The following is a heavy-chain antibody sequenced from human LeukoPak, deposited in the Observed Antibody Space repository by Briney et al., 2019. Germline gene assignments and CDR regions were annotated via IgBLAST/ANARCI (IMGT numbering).Heavy chain of an antibody. CDR1: GYTFTDYC. D-gene: IGHD4-17*01. Sequence: ASVKVSCKAFGYTFTDYCMHWVRQARGQGLEWMGVASPSGGSTTYAQKFQGRVTVTRDTSTSTVYMELTSLRSEDTAMYHCARDHDYGPCEGPAALDYWGQGTLVTVSS. V-gene: IGHV1-46*01. CDR3: ARDHDYGPCEGPAALDY. J-gene: IGHJ4*02. CDR2: ASPSGGST.